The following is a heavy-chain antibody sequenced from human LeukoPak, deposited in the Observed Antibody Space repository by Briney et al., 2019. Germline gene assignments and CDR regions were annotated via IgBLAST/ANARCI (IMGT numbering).Heavy chain of an antibody. Sequence: GASVKVFCKASGGTFSSYAISWVRQAPGQGLEWMGGIIPIFGTANYAQKFQGRVTITADESTSTAYMELSSLRSEDTAVYYCARITSGWISNWFDPWGQGTLVTVSS. D-gene: IGHD6-19*01. CDR2: IIPIFGTA. CDR1: GGTFSSYA. J-gene: IGHJ5*02. V-gene: IGHV1-69*13. CDR3: ARITSGWISNWFDP.